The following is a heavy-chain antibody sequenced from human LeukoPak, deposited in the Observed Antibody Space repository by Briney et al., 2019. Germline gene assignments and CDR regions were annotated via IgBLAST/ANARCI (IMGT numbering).Heavy chain of an antibody. CDR2: IYYNGST. CDR3: TRGGYSGYAFDR. J-gene: IGHJ5*02. V-gene: IGHV4-59*01. CDR1: GGSISRYY. Sequence: SETLSLTCTVSGGSISRYYWSWIRQPPGKGLEWIGNIYYNGSTNYKPSLKSRVTISVHTSKNQFSLNLRSLTAADTAVYYCTRGGYSGYAFDRWGQGTRVTVSS. D-gene: IGHD5-12*01.